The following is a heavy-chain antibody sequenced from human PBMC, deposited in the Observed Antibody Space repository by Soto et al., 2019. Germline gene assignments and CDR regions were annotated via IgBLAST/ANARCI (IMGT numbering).Heavy chain of an antibody. CDR2: VNPNNGDT. Sequence: QVQLVQSGAELKKPGASGKVSCKAAGYNFSNYDMNWVRQATGQGPEWIGWVNPNNGDTGYAQKFQGRVTLTTDISTTTAYMELTSLRSEDTAIYYCAKVSRKGTAIDFDYWGQGTLITVSS. V-gene: IGHV1-8*01. CDR1: GYNFSNYD. CDR3: AKVSRKGTAIDFDY. J-gene: IGHJ4*02. D-gene: IGHD1-1*01.